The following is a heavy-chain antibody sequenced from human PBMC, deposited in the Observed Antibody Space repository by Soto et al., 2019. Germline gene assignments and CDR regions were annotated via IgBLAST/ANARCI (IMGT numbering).Heavy chain of an antibody. J-gene: IGHJ6*02. Sequence: GGSLRLSCAASGFTFSSYGMHWVRQAPGKGLEWVAVIWYDGSNKYYADSVKGRFTISRDNSKNTLYLQMNSLRAEDTAVYYCARARTQQLAYYYYYYGMDVWGQGTTVTVSS. CDR2: IWYDGSNK. D-gene: IGHD6-13*01. V-gene: IGHV3-33*01. CDR1: GFTFSSYG. CDR3: ARARTQQLAYYYYYYGMDV.